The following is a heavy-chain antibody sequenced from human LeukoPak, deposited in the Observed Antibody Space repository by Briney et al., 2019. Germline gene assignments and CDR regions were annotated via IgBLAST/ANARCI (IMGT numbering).Heavy chain of an antibody. CDR2: IGGSGGST. CDR1: GFTFSSYA. J-gene: IGHJ4*02. D-gene: IGHD3-9*01. Sequence: PGGSLRLSCAASGFTFSSYAMSWVRQAPGKGLEWVSAIGGSGGSTYYADSVKGRFTISRDNSKNTLYLQMNSLRAEDTAVYYCAKDSTPGTTGYYHWGQGTLVTVSS. V-gene: IGHV3-23*01. CDR3: AKDSTPGTTGYYH.